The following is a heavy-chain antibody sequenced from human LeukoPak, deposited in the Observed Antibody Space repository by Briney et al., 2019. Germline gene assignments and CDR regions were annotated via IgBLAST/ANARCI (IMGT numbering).Heavy chain of an antibody. V-gene: IGHV3-23*01. CDR2: IGGSSGST. D-gene: IGHD2-2*01. CDR1: GFTFSTYA. J-gene: IGHJ4*02. Sequence: QPGGSLRLSCAASGFTFSTYAMSWVRQAPGKGLEWVSAIGGSSGSTNYADSVKGRFTISRDSSKNTVYLQMNSLRAEDTAVYYCAKYRCSTTSCYLLDYWGQGTLVTVSS. CDR3: AKYRCSTTSCYLLDY.